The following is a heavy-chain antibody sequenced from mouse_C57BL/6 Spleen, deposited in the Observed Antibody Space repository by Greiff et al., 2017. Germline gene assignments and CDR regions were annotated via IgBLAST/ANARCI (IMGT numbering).Heavy chain of an antibody. CDR3: AGWGSFSMDY. CDR2: IYPGDGDT. D-gene: IGHD1-1*01. Sequence: VQLVESGPELVKPGASVKISCKASGYAFSSSWMNWVKQRPGKGLEWIGRIYPGDGDTNYNGKFKGKAILTADKSSSTAYMQLSSLTSEDSAVYFCAGWGSFSMDYWGQGTSVTVSS. CDR1: GYAFSSSW. J-gene: IGHJ4*01. V-gene: IGHV1-82*01.